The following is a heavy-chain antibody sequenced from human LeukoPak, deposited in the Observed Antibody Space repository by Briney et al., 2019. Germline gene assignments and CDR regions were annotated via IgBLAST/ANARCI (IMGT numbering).Heavy chain of an antibody. CDR3: ARYYCSSGTCFYLDS. V-gene: IGHV4-59*02. CDR1: GDPVSGYY. CDR2: IHSSGRT. Sequence: SETLSLTCTVSGDPVSGYYWSWIRQPPEMGLELIGYIHSSGRTNFNAALKSRVTMSIDTSQNQVSLKLSFVTAADTAVYYCARYYCSSGTCFYLDSWGQGILVTVSS. D-gene: IGHD2-15*01. J-gene: IGHJ4*02.